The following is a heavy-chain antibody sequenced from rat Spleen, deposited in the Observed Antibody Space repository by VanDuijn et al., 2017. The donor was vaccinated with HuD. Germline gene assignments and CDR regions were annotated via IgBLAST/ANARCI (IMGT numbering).Heavy chain of an antibody. Sequence: EVQLVESGGGLVQPGRSLKLSCAASGFTFSNYGMHWIRQAPTKGLEWLASISPTGGSTSYRDSVKGRFTISRDNAKSTLYLQMNSLRSEDTATYYCTRSVMDAWGQGASVTVSS. CDR2: ISPTGGST. CDR1: GFTFSNYG. V-gene: IGHV5-19*01. CDR3: TRSVMDA. J-gene: IGHJ4*01.